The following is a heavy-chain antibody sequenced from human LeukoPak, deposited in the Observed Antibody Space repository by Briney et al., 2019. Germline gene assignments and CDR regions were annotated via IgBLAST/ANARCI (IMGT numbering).Heavy chain of an antibody. CDR1: GYTFTGYY. V-gene: IGHV1-2*02. J-gene: IGHJ6*03. CDR3: ARDNGYCSSTSCYDYYYYMDV. CDR2: INPNSGGT. Sequence: ASVKVSCKASGYTFTGYYMHWVRQAPGQGLEWMGWINPNSGGTNYAQKFQGRVTMTRDTSISTAYMELSRLRSDDTALYYCARDNGYCSSTSCYDYYYYMDVWGKGTTVTVSS. D-gene: IGHD2-2*03.